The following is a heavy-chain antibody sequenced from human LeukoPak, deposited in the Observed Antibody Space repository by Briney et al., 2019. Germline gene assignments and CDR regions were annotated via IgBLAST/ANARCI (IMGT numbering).Heavy chain of an antibody. J-gene: IGHJ5*02. CDR1: GGSSSSGGYY. CDR2: IYYSGST. D-gene: IGHD2-2*02. CDR3: ARVMGIVPAAIPPWFDP. Sequence: SETLSLTCTVSGGSSSSGGYYWSWIRQHPGKGLEWIGYIYYSGSTYYNPSLKSRVTISVDTSKNQFSLKLSSVTAADTAVYYCARVMGIVPAAIPPWFDPWGQGTLVTVSS. V-gene: IGHV4-31*03.